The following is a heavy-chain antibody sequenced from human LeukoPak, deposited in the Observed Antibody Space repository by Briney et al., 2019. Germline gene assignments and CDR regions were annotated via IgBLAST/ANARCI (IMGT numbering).Heavy chain of an antibody. D-gene: IGHD2/OR15-2a*01. CDR3: AREGPRGNSQFDY. V-gene: IGHV3-33*01. CDR2: IWYDGSNK. Sequence: QPGGSLRLSCAASGFTFSNHGMHWVRQAPGKGLEWVALIWYDGSNKYYTDSVKGRLTISRDNSKDTLFLQMNGLRAEDTAVYYCAREGPRGNSQFDYWGQGTLVTVSS. J-gene: IGHJ4*02. CDR1: GFTFSNHG.